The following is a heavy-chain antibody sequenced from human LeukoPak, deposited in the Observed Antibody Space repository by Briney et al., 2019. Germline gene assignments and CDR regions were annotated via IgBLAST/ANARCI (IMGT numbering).Heavy chain of an antibody. J-gene: IGHJ3*02. CDR2: IYYSGST. D-gene: IGHD5-24*01. Sequence: SQTLSLTCTVSGGSISSGDYYWSWIRQPPGKGLEWIGYIYYSGSTYYNPSLKSRVTISVDTSKNQFSLKLSSVTAADTAVYYCARQIPRREGYNPNAFDIWGQGTMVTVSS. V-gene: IGHV4-30-4*08. CDR3: ARQIPRREGYNPNAFDI. CDR1: GGSISSGDYY.